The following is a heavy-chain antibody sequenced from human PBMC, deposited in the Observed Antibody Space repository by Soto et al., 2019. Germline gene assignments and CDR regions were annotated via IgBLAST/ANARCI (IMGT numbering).Heavy chain of an antibody. CDR3: TTGLSNGYYNFDY. CDR1: GFTFSNAW. J-gene: IGHJ4*02. Sequence: GESRRLSCAASGFTFSNAWMSWVRQAPGKGLEWIGRIKGETDGGTTDYAAPVKGRFTISRDHSKDTLYLHMNSLKTEDTAVYYCTTGLSNGYYNFDYWGQGT. D-gene: IGHD3-22*01. CDR2: IKGETDGGTT. V-gene: IGHV3-15*01.